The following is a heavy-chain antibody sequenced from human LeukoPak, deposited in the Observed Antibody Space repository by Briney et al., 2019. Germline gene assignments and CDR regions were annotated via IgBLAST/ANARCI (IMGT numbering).Heavy chain of an antibody. J-gene: IGHJ4*02. D-gene: IGHD4-17*01. CDR2: ISAYNGNT. V-gene: IGHV1-18*01. CDR1: GYTFTSYG. Sequence: GASVKVSCKASGYTFTSYGISWVRQAPGQGLEWMGWISAYNGNTNYAQKLQGRVTMTTDTSTSTAYMELRSLRSDDAAVYYCARDFYDGDYGPPSYWGQGTLVTVSS. CDR3: ARDFYDGDYGPPSY.